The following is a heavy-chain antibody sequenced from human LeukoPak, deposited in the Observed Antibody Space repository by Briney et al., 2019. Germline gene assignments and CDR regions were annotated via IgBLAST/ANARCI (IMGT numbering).Heavy chain of an antibody. CDR3: ARHPIGATPRFYFDY. Sequence: SETLSLTCTVSGGSISSSSYYWGWIRQPPGKGLEWIGSIYYSGSTYYNPSLKSRVTISVDTSKNQFSLKLSSVTAADTAVYYGARHPIGATPRFYFDYWGQGTLVTVSS. V-gene: IGHV4-39*01. J-gene: IGHJ4*02. D-gene: IGHD1-26*01. CDR1: GGSISSSSYY. CDR2: IYYSGST.